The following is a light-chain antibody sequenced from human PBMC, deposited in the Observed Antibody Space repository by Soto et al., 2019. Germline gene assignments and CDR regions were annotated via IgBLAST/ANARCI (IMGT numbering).Light chain of an antibody. J-gene: IGKJ4*01. CDR3: QQYDNWPPLT. V-gene: IGKV3-15*01. CDR2: GAS. Sequence: EIVMTQFPDTLSVSPGERVSLSCRASRGVSNNVAWYQQRPGQAPRLLIYGASTRATGILARFSGSGSGTEFTLTISSLQSEDFALYFCQQYDNWPPLTFGGGTKVEIK. CDR1: RGVSNN.